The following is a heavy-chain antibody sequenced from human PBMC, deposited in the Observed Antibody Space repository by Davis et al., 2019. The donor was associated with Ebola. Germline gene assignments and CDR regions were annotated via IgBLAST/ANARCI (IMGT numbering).Heavy chain of an antibody. Sequence: GESLKISCKASGYRFTSYWIAWVRQVPGKGLEWMGHIYSDDSDTRNNPSFQGQVTISADKSISTAFLQWSSLKASDTAMYYCAYYYGSGTPTDYWGRGTLVTVSS. D-gene: IGHD3-10*01. V-gene: IGHV5-51*01. J-gene: IGHJ4*02. CDR1: GYRFTSYW. CDR2: IYSDDSDT. CDR3: AYYYGSGTPTDY.